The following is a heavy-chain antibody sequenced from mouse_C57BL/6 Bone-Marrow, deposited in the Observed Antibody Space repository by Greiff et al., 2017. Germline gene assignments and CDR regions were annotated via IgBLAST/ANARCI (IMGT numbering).Heavy chain of an antibody. Sequence: EVKLVESGGGLVQPGGSLSLSCAASGFTFTDYYMSWVRQPPGKALEWLGFIRNKANGYTTEYSASVKGRFTISRDNSQSILYLQMNALRAEDSATYYCARYKGYGFAYWGQGTLVTVSA. V-gene: IGHV7-3*01. CDR3: ARYKGYGFAY. D-gene: IGHD3-1*01. CDR2: IRNKANGYTT. J-gene: IGHJ3*01. CDR1: GFTFTDYY.